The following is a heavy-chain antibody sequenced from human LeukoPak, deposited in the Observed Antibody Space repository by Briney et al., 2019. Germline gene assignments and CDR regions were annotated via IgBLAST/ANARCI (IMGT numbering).Heavy chain of an antibody. CDR3: ARGAVGSADDAFDI. D-gene: IGHD2-15*01. V-gene: IGHV4-34*01. CDR2: INHSGST. CDR1: GGSISSYY. Sequence: LETLSLTCTVSGGSISSYYWSWIRQPPGKGLEWIGEINHSGSTNYNPSLKSRVTISVDTSKNQFSLKLSSVTAADTAVYYCARGAVGSADDAFDIWGQGTMVTVSS. J-gene: IGHJ3*02.